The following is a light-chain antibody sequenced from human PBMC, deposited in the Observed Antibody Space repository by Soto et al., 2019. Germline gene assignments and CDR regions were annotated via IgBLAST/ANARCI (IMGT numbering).Light chain of an antibody. J-gene: IGLJ2*01. V-gene: IGLV1-40*01. Sequence: QSVLTQPPSVSGAPGQRVTISCTGSSSNIGAGYDVHWYQQLPGTAPKLLMYGNSNRPSGVPDRFSGSKSGTSASLAITGLQAGDEADYYCQSYDSSLSGYVVFGGGTQLAVL. CDR3: QSYDSSLSGYVV. CDR1: SSNIGAGYD. CDR2: GNS.